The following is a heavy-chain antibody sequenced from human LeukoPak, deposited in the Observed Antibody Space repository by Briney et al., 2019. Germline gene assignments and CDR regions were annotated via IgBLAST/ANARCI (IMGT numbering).Heavy chain of an antibody. V-gene: IGHV4-59*08. D-gene: IGHD3-10*01. Sequence: SETLSLTCTVSGGSISSYYWSWIRQPPGKGLEWIGYIYYSGSTNYNPSLKSRVTISIDTSKNQFSLKLSSVTAADTAVYYCAGESYGNTWAYYNYWGQGTLVTVSS. CDR2: IYYSGST. CDR3: AGESYGNTWAYYNY. J-gene: IGHJ4*02. CDR1: GGSISSYY.